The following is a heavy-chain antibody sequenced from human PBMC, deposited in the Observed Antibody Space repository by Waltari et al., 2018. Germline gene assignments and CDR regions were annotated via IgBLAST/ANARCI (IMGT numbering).Heavy chain of an antibody. CDR2: IKSRTDGATT. V-gene: IGHV3-15*01. Sequence: EVQLVESGGGLVKPGGSLRLSCAASGFTFSDAWMNWVSQAPGGGLEWVGRIKSRTDGATTDYAASVKGRLTISRDDSRNTLYLQINSLKTEDTAVYYCTTVAAAIWGQGTLVTVSS. J-gene: IGHJ4*02. CDR3: TTVAAAI. D-gene: IGHD6-25*01. CDR1: GFTFSDAW.